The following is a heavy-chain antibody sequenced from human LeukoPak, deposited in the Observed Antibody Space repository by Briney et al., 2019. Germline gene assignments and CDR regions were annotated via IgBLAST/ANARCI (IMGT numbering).Heavy chain of an antibody. J-gene: IGHJ4*01. D-gene: IGHD5/OR15-5a*01. Sequence: TGGSLRLSCVASGFTFSNYVMNWVRQAPGKGLEWVSSINDVGSHIYYADSVRGRFTISRDNAKTSVYLQMNNLRPEDTAVYYCARDATYYLRYGYFDCWGHGTLVTVSS. V-gene: IGHV3-21*01. CDR2: INDVGSHI. CDR3: ARDATYYLRYGYFDC. CDR1: GFTFSNYV.